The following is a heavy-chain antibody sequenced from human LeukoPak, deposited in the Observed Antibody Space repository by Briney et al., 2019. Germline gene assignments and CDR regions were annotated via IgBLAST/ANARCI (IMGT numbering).Heavy chain of an antibody. D-gene: IGHD2-2*01. CDR2: IYYSGST. Sequence: PSETLSLTCTVSGGSISSSSYYWGWIRRPPGKGLEWIGSIYYSGSTYYNPSLKSRVTISVDTSKNQFSLKLSSVTAADTAVYYCARHPEGYCSSTSCYYYYYMDVWGKGTTVTVSS. CDR3: ARHPEGYCSSTSCYYYYYMDV. V-gene: IGHV4-39*01. CDR1: GGSISSSSYY. J-gene: IGHJ6*03.